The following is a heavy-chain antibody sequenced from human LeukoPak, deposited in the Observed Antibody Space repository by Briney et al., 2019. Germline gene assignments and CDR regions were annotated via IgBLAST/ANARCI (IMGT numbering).Heavy chain of an antibody. D-gene: IGHD6-6*01. V-gene: IGHV4-31*03. Sequence: SETLSLTCTVSGGSISSGGYYWSWIRQHPGKGLEWIGYIYYSGSTYYNPSLKSRVTISVDTSKNQFSLKLSSVTAADTAVYYCAREGIAARPEGFDYWGQGILVTVSS. CDR1: GGSISSGGYY. CDR3: AREGIAARPEGFDY. J-gene: IGHJ4*02. CDR2: IYYSGST.